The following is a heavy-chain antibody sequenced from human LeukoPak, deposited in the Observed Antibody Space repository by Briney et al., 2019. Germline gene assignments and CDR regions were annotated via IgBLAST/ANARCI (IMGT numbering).Heavy chain of an antibody. CDR1: GYTFTSYY. J-gene: IGHJ5*02. CDR2: INPCGCST. V-gene: IGHV1-46*01. D-gene: IGHD3-22*01. CDR3: ARDSSIPYYYDSSGYPRKLNWFDP. Sequence: ASVTDSCKASGYTFTSYYMHWVRPAPGQGLEWMGIINPCGCSTSNPQKFQCRVTMTRDTSTSTVYMELSSLRSEDTAVYYCARDSSIPYYYDSSGYPRKLNWFDPWGQGTLVTVSS.